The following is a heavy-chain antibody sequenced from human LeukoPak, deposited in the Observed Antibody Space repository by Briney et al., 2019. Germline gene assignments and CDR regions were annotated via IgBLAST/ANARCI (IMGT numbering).Heavy chain of an antibody. CDR3: ARGRGSSYYVK. D-gene: IGHD1-26*01. Sequence: SETLSLTRTVSGGSLSSYYWSSIRQPPGKGLEWIGYIYYSGSTNYNPSLKSRVTISVDTSKNQFSLKLSSVTAADTAVYYCARGRGSSYYVKWGQGTLVTVSS. CDR1: GGSLSSYY. V-gene: IGHV4-59*01. CDR2: IYYSGST. J-gene: IGHJ4*02.